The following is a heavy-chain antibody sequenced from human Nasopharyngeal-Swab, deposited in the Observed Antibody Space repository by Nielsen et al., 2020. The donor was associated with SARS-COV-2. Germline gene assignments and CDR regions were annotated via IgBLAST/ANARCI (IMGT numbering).Heavy chain of an antibody. CDR2: IYYSGST. Sequence: RQAPGKRLEWLGSIYYSGSTYYNPSLKSRVTISVDTSKNQFSLKLSSVTAADTAVYYCARDTGCGGDCPKEVNSYGMDVWGQGTTVTVSS. CDR3: ARDTGCGGDCPKEVNSYGMDV. D-gene: IGHD2-21*01. V-gene: IGHV4-39*07. J-gene: IGHJ6*02.